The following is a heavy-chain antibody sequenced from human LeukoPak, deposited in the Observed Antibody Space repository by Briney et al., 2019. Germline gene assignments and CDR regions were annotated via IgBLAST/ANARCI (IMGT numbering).Heavy chain of an antibody. V-gene: IGHV4-39*07. Sequence: TSETLSLTCTVSGGSISSSSYYWGWIRQPPGKGLEWIGSIYYSGSTYYNPSLKSRVTISVDTSKNQFSLKLSSVTAADTAVYYCARDLTKGFRRFDPWGQGTLVTVSS. CDR2: IYYSGST. J-gene: IGHJ5*02. CDR1: GGSISSSSYY. CDR3: ARDLTKGFRRFDP.